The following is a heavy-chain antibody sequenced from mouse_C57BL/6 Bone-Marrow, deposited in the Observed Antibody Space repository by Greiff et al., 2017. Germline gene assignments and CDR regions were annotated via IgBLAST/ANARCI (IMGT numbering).Heavy chain of an antibody. V-gene: IGHV7-1*01. CDR2: SRNKANDYTT. D-gene: IGHD2-5*01. CDR1: GFTFSDFY. J-gene: IGHJ3*01. CDR3: ARRDSNFAWFAY. Sequence: DVQLVESGGGLVQSGRSLRLSCATSGFTFSDFYMEWVRQAPGKGLEWIAASRNKANDYTTEYSASVKGRFIVSRDTSQSILYLQMNALRAEDTAIYYCARRDSNFAWFAYWGQGTLVTVSA.